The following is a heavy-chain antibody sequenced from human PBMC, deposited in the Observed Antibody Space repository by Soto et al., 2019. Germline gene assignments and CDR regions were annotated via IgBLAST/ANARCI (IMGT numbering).Heavy chain of an antibody. CDR3: AVAYCSHTSCYTVLASDY. D-gene: IGHD2-2*02. CDR1: GYALTGYY. Sequence: ASVKVSCKVSGYALTGYYMHWVRQAPGQGLEWMGWINPDSGGTNYAQKFQGRVTMTRDTSISTAYMELSRLRSDDTAVYYCAVAYCSHTSCYTVLASDYWGQGTRGIVSS. J-gene: IGHJ4*02. CDR2: INPDSGGT. V-gene: IGHV1-2*02.